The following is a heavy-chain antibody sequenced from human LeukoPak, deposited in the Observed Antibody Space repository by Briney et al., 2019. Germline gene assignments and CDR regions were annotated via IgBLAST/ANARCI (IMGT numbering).Heavy chain of an antibody. CDR2: ISTSSSTI. J-gene: IGHJ4*02. V-gene: IGHV3-48*01. Sequence: PGGSLRLSCAASAFTFRDYSMNWVRQAPGKGLEWVSYISTSSSTIYYADSVKGRFTISRDNAKNSLYLQMNSLRAEDTAVYYCARVSPNTVTTLQYFDYWGQGTLVTVSS. CDR1: AFTFRDYS. CDR3: ARVSPNTVTTLQYFDY. D-gene: IGHD4-17*01.